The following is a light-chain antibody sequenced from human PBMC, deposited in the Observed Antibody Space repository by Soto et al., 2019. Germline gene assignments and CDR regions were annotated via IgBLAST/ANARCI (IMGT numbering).Light chain of an antibody. J-gene: IGLJ1*01. CDR3: YSCSRNSDTRYV. V-gene: IGLV2-14*03. CDR2: DVS. Sequence: QYVLTQPASVSGSPGQSITISCTGTSSDIGASNYVSWYQQHPGQAPKLMISDVSNRPSGISDRFSGSKSGNTASLTISGLQAEDEADYYCYSCSRNSDTRYVFGTGTKRTVL. CDR1: SSDIGASNY.